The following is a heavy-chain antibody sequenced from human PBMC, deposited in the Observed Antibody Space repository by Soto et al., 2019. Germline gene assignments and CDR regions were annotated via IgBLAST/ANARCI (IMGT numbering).Heavy chain of an antibody. CDR2: LSSDGFGA. CDR1: GFSLSPYV. CDR3: ARDLGGPDY. V-gene: IGHV3-74*03. Sequence: GGSRGSGWAASGFSLSPYVMHWVRQVPGRGLEWVARLSSDGFGAAYADSVKGRFFISRDIARNTLSLQMNSLRADDTAVYYCARDLGGPDYWGRGTSVTVSS. J-gene: IGHJ4*02. D-gene: IGHD3-16*01.